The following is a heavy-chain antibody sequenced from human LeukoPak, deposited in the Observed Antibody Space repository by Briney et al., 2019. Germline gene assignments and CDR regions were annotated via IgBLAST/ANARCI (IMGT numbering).Heavy chain of an antibody. Sequence: ASVKVSCKASGYTFTSYYMHWVRQAPGQGLEWMGGIIPIFGTANYAQKFQGRVTITADESTSTAYMELSSLRSGDTAVYYCARDSLRGDYAYWGQGTLVTVSS. J-gene: IGHJ4*02. D-gene: IGHD4-17*01. CDR2: IIPIFGTA. CDR3: ARDSLRGDYAY. CDR1: GYTFTSYY. V-gene: IGHV1-69*13.